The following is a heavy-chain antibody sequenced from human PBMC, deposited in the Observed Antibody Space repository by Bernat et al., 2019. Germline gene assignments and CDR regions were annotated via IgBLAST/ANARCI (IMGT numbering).Heavy chain of an antibody. CDR1: GFTFSSYS. CDR2: ISSSSSTI. J-gene: IGHJ4*02. CDR3: ARVVLTVTNPFDY. D-gene: IGHD4-17*01. Sequence: EVQLVESGGGLVQPGGSLRLSCAASGFTFSSYSMNWVRQAPGKGLGGVSYISSSSSTIYYADSVKGRFTISRDNAKNSLYLQMNSLRDEDTAVYYCARVVLTVTNPFDYWGQGTLVTVSS. V-gene: IGHV3-48*02.